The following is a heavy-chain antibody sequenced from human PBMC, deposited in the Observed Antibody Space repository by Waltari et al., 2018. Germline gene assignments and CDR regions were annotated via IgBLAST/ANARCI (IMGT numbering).Heavy chain of an antibody. V-gene: IGHV4-61*02. CDR1: GGSISSGSYY. CDR3: AREGGGYSYGSPSA. CDR2: IYTSGST. Sequence: QVQLQESGPGLVKPSQTLSLTCTVSGGSISSGSYYWSWIRQPAGKGLEWIGRIYTSGSTNYNPSLKRRVTISVDTSKNQFSLKLSSVTAADTAVYYCAREGGGYSYGSPSAWGQGTLVTVSS. J-gene: IGHJ5*02. D-gene: IGHD5-18*01.